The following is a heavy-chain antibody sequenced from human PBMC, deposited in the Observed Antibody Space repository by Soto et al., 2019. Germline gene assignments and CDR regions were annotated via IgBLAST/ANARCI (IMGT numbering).Heavy chain of an antibody. J-gene: IGHJ3*01. CDR2: INVGTGYT. CDR1: GYTFTSDA. CDR3: ARAGAWGSNYDDAAFDA. Sequence: VHPVQSGAEVKKPGASVKVSCRASGYTFTSDAMHWVRQAPGQGLEWLGWINVGTGYTTFSQKFQGRVSITRVTYASTAYMELSSLRSEDTAIYYCARAGAWGSNYDDAAFDAWGQGTKVTVSS. D-gene: IGHD3-22*01. V-gene: IGHV1-3*01.